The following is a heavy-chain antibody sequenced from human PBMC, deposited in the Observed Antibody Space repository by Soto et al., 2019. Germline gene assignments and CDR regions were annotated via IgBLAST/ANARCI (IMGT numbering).Heavy chain of an antibody. CDR2: IDWADDK. D-gene: IGHD5-18*01. J-gene: IGHJ4*02. CDR1: GFSLITTGMC. Sequence: ESGPTLVNPTQTLTLTCTFSGFSLITTGMCVSCIRQPPGKALEWLALIDWADDKYYSTSLKTRLTISKDTSKNQVVLTMTNVEPVDTATYFCSRAVGGFTYGYPDYWGQGTLVTVSS. CDR3: SRAVGGFTYGYPDY. V-gene: IGHV2-70*01.